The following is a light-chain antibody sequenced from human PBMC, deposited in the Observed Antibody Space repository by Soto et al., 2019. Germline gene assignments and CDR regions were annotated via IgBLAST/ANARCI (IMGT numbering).Light chain of an antibody. CDR1: QSVSSY. Sequence: EIVLTQSPATLSLSPGERATLSCRASQSVSSYLAWYQQKPGQAPRILIYDASNRATGIPARFSGSGSGTDFTLTISSLEPEDFAVYYCQQRSNWWTFGQGTKVEIK. CDR2: DAS. J-gene: IGKJ1*01. V-gene: IGKV3-11*01. CDR3: QQRSNWWT.